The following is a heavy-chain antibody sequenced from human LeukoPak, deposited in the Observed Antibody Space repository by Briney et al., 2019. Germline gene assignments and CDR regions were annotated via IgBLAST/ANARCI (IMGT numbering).Heavy chain of an antibody. D-gene: IGHD1-26*01. Sequence: GGSLRLSCAASGFTFDDYGMTWVRQDPGRRLEWVSTVDWSGGRTSYADSVKGRFTISRDNAKNSLFLQMNSLRAEDTALYFCMRSRSDYFDYWGQGTLVTVSS. J-gene: IGHJ4*02. CDR3: MRSRSDYFDY. V-gene: IGHV3-20*04. CDR2: VDWSGGRT. CDR1: GFTFDDYG.